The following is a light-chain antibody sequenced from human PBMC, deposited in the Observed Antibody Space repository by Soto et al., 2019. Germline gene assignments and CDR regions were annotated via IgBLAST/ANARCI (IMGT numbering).Light chain of an antibody. CDR3: KRQGSSPGT. J-gene: IGKJ1*01. CDR2: GAS. V-gene: IGKV3-20*01. Sequence: EIVLTQSPGTLSLSPGERATLSCRASQSVSSSYLAWYQQKPGQAPRLLIYGASSRATGITERFSGRGAGTDFTLTIRRLEPEGFAVYYCKRQGSSPGTFGQGTKVEIK. CDR1: QSVSSSY.